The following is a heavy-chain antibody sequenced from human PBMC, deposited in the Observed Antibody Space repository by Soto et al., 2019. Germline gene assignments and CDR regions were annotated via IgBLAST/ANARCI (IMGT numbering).Heavy chain of an antibody. D-gene: IGHD1-1*01. CDR2: INPNSGGT. CDR1: GYIFTYYY. J-gene: IGHJ6*02. Sequence: VKVSCKASGYIFTYYYIHWVRQAPGQGLEWLGWINPNSGGTDYARTFRGRVTMSRDTSISTAYMDLSGLVPADTAVYFCARVNEAYYYYYGMDVWGQGTTVTVSS. CDR3: ARVNEAYYYYYGMDV. V-gene: IGHV1-2*02.